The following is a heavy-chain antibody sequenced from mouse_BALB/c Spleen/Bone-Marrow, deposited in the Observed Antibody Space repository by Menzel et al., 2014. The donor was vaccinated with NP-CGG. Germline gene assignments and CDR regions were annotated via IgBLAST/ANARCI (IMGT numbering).Heavy chain of an antibody. CDR2: INPDSRTI. Sequence: EVKLLEPGGGLVQPGRSLKISCAASGFDFSGFWMGWVRLAPGKGLEWIGEINPDSRTINYSPFLKDRFIISRDNAKNTLYLHMSKVRSEDTALYYCARLGYYGGFAYWGQGTLVTVSA. CDR3: ARLGYYGGFAY. D-gene: IGHD2-3*01. J-gene: IGHJ3*01. V-gene: IGHV4-1*02. CDR1: GFDFSGFW.